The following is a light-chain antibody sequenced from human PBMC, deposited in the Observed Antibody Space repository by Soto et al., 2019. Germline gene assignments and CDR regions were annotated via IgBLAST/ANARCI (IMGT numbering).Light chain of an antibody. J-gene: IGLJ3*02. CDR1: SSNIGSNT. Sequence: QSVLTQPPSASGTPGQRVTISCSGSSSNIGSNTVNWYQQLPGTAPKLLIYSNNQRPSGVPDRFSGSKSGTSASLAISGLRCEDEADYYCAAWDDSLNSVFGGGTK. CDR3: AAWDDSLNSV. V-gene: IGLV1-44*01. CDR2: SNN.